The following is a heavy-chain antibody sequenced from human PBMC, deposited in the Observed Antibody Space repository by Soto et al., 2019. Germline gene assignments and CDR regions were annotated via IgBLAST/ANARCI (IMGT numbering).Heavy chain of an antibody. CDR2: FYYSETT. CDR3: ARLGGHGSSSSCFGFYVMDV. V-gene: IGHV4-39*01. Sequence: QLQLQESGPGLVKPSETLSLTCAVSGGSITSSSYSWGWVRQPPGKGLEWIATFYYSETTHYNPSLESRVTISVDTSKNQFSRKRSSGTAADTAVDYWARLGGHGSSSSCFGFYVMDVWGQGTTVTVSS. D-gene: IGHD2-2*01. CDR1: GGSITSSSYS. J-gene: IGHJ6*02.